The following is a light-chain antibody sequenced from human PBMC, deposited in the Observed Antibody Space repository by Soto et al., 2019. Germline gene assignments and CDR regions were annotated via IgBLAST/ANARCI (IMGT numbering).Light chain of an antibody. Sequence: EIVLMQSPGTLSLSPGERATLSCRASQSVSSDYLAWYQQKPGQAPRLLIYGASSRATGIPDRFSGSGSGTDFTLTISRLEPEDFAVYYCQQYNNWPRTFGQGTKVEIK. CDR3: QQYNNWPRT. CDR1: QSVSSDY. CDR2: GAS. J-gene: IGKJ1*01. V-gene: IGKV3-20*01.